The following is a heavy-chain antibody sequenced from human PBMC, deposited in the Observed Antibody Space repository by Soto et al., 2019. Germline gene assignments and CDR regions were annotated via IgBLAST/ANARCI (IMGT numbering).Heavy chain of an antibody. D-gene: IGHD3-10*01. CDR1: GFTFSDYY. CDR3: ATLLWFGELSGYYFGMDV. Sequence: QVQLVESGGGLVKPGGSLRLSCAASGFTFSDYYMSWIRQAPGTGLVWVSYISSSGSTIYYADSVKGRFTISRDNAKNSLYLQMNSLRAEDTAAYYCATLLWFGELSGYYFGMDVWCQGTTVTVSS. V-gene: IGHV3-11*01. CDR2: ISSSGSTI. J-gene: IGHJ6*02.